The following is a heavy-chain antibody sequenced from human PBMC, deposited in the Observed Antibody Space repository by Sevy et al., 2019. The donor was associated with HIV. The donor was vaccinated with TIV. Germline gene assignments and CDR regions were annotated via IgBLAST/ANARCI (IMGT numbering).Heavy chain of an antibody. CDR1: GDSINNGNHW. CDR3: ARDGIRRDYWHGLDV. Sequence: SETLSLTCTVSGDSINNGNHWWSWVRQPAGKGLEWIGRIYRSGRSIMYNPSLERGVTILVATSKNQFSLKVTSVIAADTAIYYCARDGIRRDYWHGLDVWGQGTTVTVSS. V-gene: IGHV4-61*02. D-gene: IGHD2-8*02. J-gene: IGHJ6*02. CDR2: IYRSGRS.